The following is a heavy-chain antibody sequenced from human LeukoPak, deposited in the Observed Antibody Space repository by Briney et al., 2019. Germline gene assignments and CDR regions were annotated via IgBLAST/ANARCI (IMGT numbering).Heavy chain of an antibody. D-gene: IGHD2-2*01. J-gene: IGHJ3*02. CDR3: ARSVRRDIVVDDAFDI. V-gene: IGHV1-8*01. CDR1: GYTFTSYD. Sequence: GASVKVSCKASGYTFTSYDINWVRQATGQGLEWMGWMNPNSGNTGYAQKFQGRVTMTRNTSISTAYMELSGLRSEDTAVYYCARSVRRDIVVDDAFDIWGQGTMVTVSS. CDR2: MNPNSGNT.